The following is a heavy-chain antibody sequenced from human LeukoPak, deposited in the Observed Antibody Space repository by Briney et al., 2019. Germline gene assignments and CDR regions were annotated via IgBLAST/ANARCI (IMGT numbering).Heavy chain of an antibody. CDR1: GSTFSSYG. CDR2: TSGSGGST. CDR3: AKGGLWFGELLDP. J-gene: IGHJ5*02. V-gene: IGHV3-23*01. D-gene: IGHD3-10*01. Sequence: GGSLRLSCAASGSTFSSYGMSWVRQAPGKGLEWVSATSGSGGSTYYADSVKGRFTISRDNSKNTLYLQMNSLRAEDTAVYYCAKGGLWFGELLDPWGQGTLVTVSS.